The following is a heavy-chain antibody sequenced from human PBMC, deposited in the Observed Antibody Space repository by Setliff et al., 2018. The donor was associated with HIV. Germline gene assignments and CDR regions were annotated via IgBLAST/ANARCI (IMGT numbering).Heavy chain of an antibody. CDR1: GTSFSDHS. CDR2: MNQSGTT. J-gene: IGHJ4*02. CDR3: VRWYYCVSGACYRADY. D-gene: IGHD2-21*02. Sequence: SETLSLTCSVYGTSFSDHSWSWVRQTPGKGLEWIGEMNQSGTTNYNPSLKSRVTMSIDTSERQFSLKLPSVTAADTAVYYCVRWYYCVSGACYRADYWGQGTMVTVSS. V-gene: IGHV4-34*01.